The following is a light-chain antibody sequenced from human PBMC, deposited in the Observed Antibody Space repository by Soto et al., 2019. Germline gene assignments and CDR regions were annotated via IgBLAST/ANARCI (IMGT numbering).Light chain of an antibody. CDR3: LLSYGGARVV. CDR1: SGTVTTDHY. V-gene: IGLV7-46*01. CDR2: VAS. J-gene: IGLJ2*01. Sequence: QAVVTQEPSLTVSPGGTVTLTCGSNSGTVTTDHYPYWIQQKPGQAPRTLIFVASNKHSWTPDRFSGSLLGGKAALTLSGAQPEDEAEYYCLLSYGGARVVFGGGTKLTVL.